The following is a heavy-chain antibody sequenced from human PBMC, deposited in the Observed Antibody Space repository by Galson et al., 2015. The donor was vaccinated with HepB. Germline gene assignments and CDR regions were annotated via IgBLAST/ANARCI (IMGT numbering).Heavy chain of an antibody. J-gene: IGHJ4*02. CDR2: IYYSGST. Sequence: ETLSLTCTVSGGSISSYYWSWIRQPPGKGLEWIGYIYYSGSTNYNPSLKSRVTISVDTSKNQFSLKLSSVTAADTAVYYCARGPPRGFLEWLFDYWGQGTLVTVSS. CDR3: ARGPPRGFLEWLFDY. V-gene: IGHV4-59*01. CDR1: GGSISSYY. D-gene: IGHD3-3*01.